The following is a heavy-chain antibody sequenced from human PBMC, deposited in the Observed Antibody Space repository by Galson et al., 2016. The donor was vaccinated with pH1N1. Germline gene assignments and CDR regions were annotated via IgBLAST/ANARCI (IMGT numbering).Heavy chain of an antibody. V-gene: IGHV3-21*06. CDR3: TRDVPFTSFDY. CDR2: VGDAI. Sequence: SLRLSCAASGFTFEAHTMNWVRQAPGKGLEWVASVGDAIFYADSVRGRFTISRDNAKSTLYLQMNSLRAEDTSIYYCTRDVPFTSFDYWGQGTLVTVSS. D-gene: IGHD3-3*02. J-gene: IGHJ4*02. CDR1: GFTFEAHT.